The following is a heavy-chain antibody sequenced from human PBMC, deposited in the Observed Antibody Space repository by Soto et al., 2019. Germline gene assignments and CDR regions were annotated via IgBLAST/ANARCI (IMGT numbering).Heavy chain of an antibody. J-gene: IGHJ6*02. D-gene: IGHD3-3*01. Sequence: QVQRVQSGAEVKKPGSSVKVSCKASGGTFSSYAITWVRQAPGQGLEWMGGIIPIFGTANYAQKFQGRVTITADESTSTAYMELSSLRSEDTAVYYCASGDYDFWSGPGGGMDVWGQGTTVTVSS. CDR3: ASGDYDFWSGPGGGMDV. CDR1: GGTFSSYA. V-gene: IGHV1-69*12. CDR2: IIPIFGTA.